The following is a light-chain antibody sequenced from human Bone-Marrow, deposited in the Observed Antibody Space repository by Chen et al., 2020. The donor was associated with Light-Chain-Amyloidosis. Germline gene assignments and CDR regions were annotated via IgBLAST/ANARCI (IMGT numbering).Light chain of an antibody. V-gene: IGLV2-14*01. CDR1: SSDVGGDNH. CDR3: SSYTITNTLV. J-gene: IGLJ1*01. Sequence: QSALTQPASVSGSPGQSITISCTGTSSDVGGDNHVSWYQQHPDKAPKLMIYEVTNRPSWVPERFYGSKSDNTASLTISGLQTEDEADYFCSSYTITNTLVFGSGTRVTVL. CDR2: EVT.